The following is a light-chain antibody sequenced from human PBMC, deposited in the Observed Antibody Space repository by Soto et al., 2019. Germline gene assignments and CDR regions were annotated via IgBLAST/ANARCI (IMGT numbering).Light chain of an antibody. J-gene: IGLJ2*01. CDR3: SSHAGSKNVV. CDR1: SCDVGGYNY. Sequence: QFALTQPPSASGSPGQSVTISCTGTSCDVGGYNYVSWYQHHPGKAPKLMIYEVSKRPSGVPDRFSGSKSGNTASLTVSGLQAEDEADYYCSSHAGSKNVVFGGGTKLTDL. V-gene: IGLV2-8*01. CDR2: EVS.